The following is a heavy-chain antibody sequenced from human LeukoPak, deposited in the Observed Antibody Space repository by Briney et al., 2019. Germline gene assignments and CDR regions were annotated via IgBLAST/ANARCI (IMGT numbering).Heavy chain of an antibody. D-gene: IGHD3-10*01. V-gene: IGHV4-34*12. Sequence: PSQTLSPTCAVDAGSFTVYYRGWVSQPPRKWLEWLGEIVKSGITNKHPSLKSRVTITIDTSKNQFSLKVNSVTAADTAVYYCAINDGSGRYYKSDYWGPGTLVTVSS. CDR3: AINDGSGRYYKSDY. CDR2: IVKSGIT. CDR1: AGSFTVYY. J-gene: IGHJ4*02.